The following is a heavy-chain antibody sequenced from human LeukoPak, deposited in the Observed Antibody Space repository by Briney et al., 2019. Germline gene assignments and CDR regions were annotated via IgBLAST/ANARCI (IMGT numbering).Heavy chain of an antibody. CDR2: ISYDGSNK. D-gene: IGHD6-13*01. CDR1: GFTFSSYG. J-gene: IGHJ4*02. V-gene: IGHV3-30*18. Sequence: GGSLRLSCAASGFTFSSYGMHWVRQAPGKGLEWVAVISYDGSNKYYADSVKGRFTISRDNSKNTLYLQMNSLRAEDTAVYYCAKDNSRSFHYWGQGTLVTVSS. CDR3: AKDNSRSFHY.